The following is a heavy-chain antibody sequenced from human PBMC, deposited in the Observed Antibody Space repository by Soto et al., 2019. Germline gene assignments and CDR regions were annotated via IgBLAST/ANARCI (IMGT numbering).Heavy chain of an antibody. J-gene: IGHJ4*02. CDR1: GYTFNFYG. CDR2: ISGFNGNT. CDR3: ARIGVSSGHESPDLDS. D-gene: IGHD3-3*01. V-gene: IGHV1-18*01. Sequence: GASVKVSCKASGYTFNFYGITWVRQAPGQGLEWMGWISGFNGNTNYAADLQGRVTMTTDTSTSTAYMELRGLRSVDTAVYYCARIGVSSGHESPDLDSCGQGTRLTVSS.